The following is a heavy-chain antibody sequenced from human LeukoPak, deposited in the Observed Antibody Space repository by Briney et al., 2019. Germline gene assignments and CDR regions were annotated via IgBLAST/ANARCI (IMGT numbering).Heavy chain of an antibody. CDR1: GFTVSSNY. CDR3: ARVGGSGSFDS. D-gene: IGHD6-19*01. Sequence: RGSLRLSCAASGFTVSSNYMSWVRQAPGKGLEWVSVIYSGGSTYYADSVKGRFTISRDISKNTLYLQMGSLRPEDMAVYYCARVGGSGSFDSWGQGTLVSVSS. V-gene: IGHV3-53*05. J-gene: IGHJ4*02. CDR2: IYSGGST.